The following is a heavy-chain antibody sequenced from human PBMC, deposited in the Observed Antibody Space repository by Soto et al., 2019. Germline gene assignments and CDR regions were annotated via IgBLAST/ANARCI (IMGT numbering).Heavy chain of an antibody. D-gene: IGHD2-2*01. Sequence: PGESLKISCNGSGYSFTIYWIVWVGQMPGKGLEWMGIIYPGDSDTRYSPSFQGQVTISADKSISTAYLQWSSLKASDTAMYYCARGFCSSTSCYVPLGDYWGQGTLVTVSS. CDR1: GYSFTIYW. J-gene: IGHJ4*02. V-gene: IGHV5-51*01. CDR3: ARGFCSSTSCYVPLGDY. CDR2: IYPGDSDT.